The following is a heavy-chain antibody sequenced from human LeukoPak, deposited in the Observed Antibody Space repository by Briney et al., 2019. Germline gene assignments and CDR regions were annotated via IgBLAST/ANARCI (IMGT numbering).Heavy chain of an antibody. D-gene: IGHD1-26*01. V-gene: IGHV4-59*08. CDR2: IYYSEST. CDR3: ARRSLSLPGAFDI. Sequence: SETLSLTCTVSGGSISSYYWSWIRQPPGKGLEWIGYIYYSESTNYNPSLKSRVTISVDTSKNQFSLKLSSVTAADTAVYYCARRSLSLPGAFDIWGQGTMVTVSS. CDR1: GGSISSYY. J-gene: IGHJ3*02.